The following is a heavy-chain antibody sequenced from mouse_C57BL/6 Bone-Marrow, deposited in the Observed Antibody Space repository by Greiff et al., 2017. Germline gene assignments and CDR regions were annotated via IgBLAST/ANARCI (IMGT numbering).Heavy chain of an antibody. Sequence: QVQLKQPGAELVKPGASVKLSCKASGYTFTSYWMHWVKQRPGQGLEWIGMIHPNSGSTNYNEKFKSKATLTVDKSSSTAYMQLSSLTSEDSAVYYCARYSNYVDYAMDYWGQGTSVTVSS. J-gene: IGHJ4*01. CDR3: ARYSNYVDYAMDY. D-gene: IGHD2-5*01. V-gene: IGHV1-64*01. CDR1: GYTFTSYW. CDR2: IHPNSGST.